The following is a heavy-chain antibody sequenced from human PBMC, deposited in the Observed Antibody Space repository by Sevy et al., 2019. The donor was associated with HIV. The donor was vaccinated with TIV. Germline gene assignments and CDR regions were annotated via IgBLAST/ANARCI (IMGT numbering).Heavy chain of an antibody. J-gene: IGHJ4*02. CDR2: LSFGCGRI. D-gene: IGHD2-8*01. V-gene: IGHV3-23*01. CDR3: ARERCTRPHDH. Sequence: GGYLRLSCVASGFNFNIYSMSWVRQAPGKGLEWVSTLSFGCGRINHADSVQGRFTMSRDDSKKTVYLEMNSLRADDTAVYYCARERCTRPHDHWGQGTTVPVSS. CDR1: GFNFNIYS.